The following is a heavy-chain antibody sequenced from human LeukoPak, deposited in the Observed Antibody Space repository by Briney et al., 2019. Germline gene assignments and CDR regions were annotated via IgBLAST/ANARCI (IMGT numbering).Heavy chain of an antibody. J-gene: IGHJ4*02. Sequence: PSETLSLTCTVSGGSISSGGYYWSCIRQPPGKGLECIGYIYHSGSIYYNPSLKSRVTISVDRSKNQFSLKLSSVTAADTAVYYCASSYSSSWYGDFDYWGQGTLVTVSS. V-gene: IGHV4-30-2*01. D-gene: IGHD6-13*01. CDR3: ASSYSSSWYGDFDY. CDR1: GGSISSGGYY. CDR2: IYHSGSI.